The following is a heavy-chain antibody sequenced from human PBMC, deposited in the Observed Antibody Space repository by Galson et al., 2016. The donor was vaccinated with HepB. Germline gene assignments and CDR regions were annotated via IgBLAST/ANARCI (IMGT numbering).Heavy chain of an antibody. CDR1: GYIFTNYG. Sequence: SVKVSCKASGYIFTNYGINWVRQAPGQGLEWMGWISAYNGNTKFAQNFQGRVTLTTDTTTSTAYMELRSLKFDDTAVYYCARREDYYYHMDVWGQGTTVTVSS. CDR2: ISAYNGNT. J-gene: IGHJ6*02. CDR3: ARREDYYYHMDV. V-gene: IGHV1-18*01.